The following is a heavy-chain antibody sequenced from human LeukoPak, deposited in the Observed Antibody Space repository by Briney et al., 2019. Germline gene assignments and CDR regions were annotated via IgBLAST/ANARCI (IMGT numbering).Heavy chain of an antibody. CDR2: INHSGST. CDR1: GGSFSGYY. V-gene: IGHV4-34*01. Sequence: SETLSLTCAVYGGSFSGYYWSWIRQPPGKGLEWIGEINHSGSTNYNPSLKSRVTISVDTSKNQFSLKVRSVTAADTAVFYCARRAFPRCYSLWGQETLVTVSS. CDR3: ARRAFPRCYSL. D-gene: IGHD2-15*01. J-gene: IGHJ4*02.